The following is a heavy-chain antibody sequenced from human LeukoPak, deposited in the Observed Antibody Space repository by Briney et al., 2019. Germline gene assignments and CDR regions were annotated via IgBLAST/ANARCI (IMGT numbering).Heavy chain of an antibody. J-gene: IGHJ4*02. CDR2: IIDVGDT. CDR3: AKDYCRGGNCPLPFFDS. D-gene: IGHD2-15*01. CDR1: GFTVSGHA. Sequence: GGSLRLSCAVSGFTVSGHAMSWVRQAPGKGLEWVSGIIDVGDTYYADSVKGRFTISRDSSKNTVYLRMNSLRAEDTATYYCAKDYCRGGNCPLPFFDSWGQGTLVTVSS. V-gene: IGHV3-23*01.